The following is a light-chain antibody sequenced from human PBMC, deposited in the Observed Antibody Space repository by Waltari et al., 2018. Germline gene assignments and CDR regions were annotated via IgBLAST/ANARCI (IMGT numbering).Light chain of an antibody. J-gene: IGKJ1*01. CDR1: DSVGIY. CDR3: QKYVSLPAT. V-gene: IGKV3-20*01. Sequence: ETVLTQSPGTLSLSPGERATLSCKASDSVGIYLAWYQQKPGQAPRLLIYHASNRATGIPDRFSGSGSGTDFSLTISRLEPEDSAVYYCQKYVSLPATFGQATNVEI. CDR2: HAS.